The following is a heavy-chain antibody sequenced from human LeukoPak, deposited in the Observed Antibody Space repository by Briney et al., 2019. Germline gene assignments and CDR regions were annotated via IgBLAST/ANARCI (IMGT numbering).Heavy chain of an antibody. D-gene: IGHD3-9*01. Sequence: GGSLRLSCAASGFTVSSNYMSWVRQAPGKGLEWVSVIYSGGSTYYADSVKGRFTISRDNSKNTLYLQMNSLRAEDTDVYYCAREFYDILTGYYGYWGQGTLVTVSS. J-gene: IGHJ4*02. CDR1: GFTVSSNY. CDR2: IYSGGST. CDR3: AREFYDILTGYYGY. V-gene: IGHV3-66*01.